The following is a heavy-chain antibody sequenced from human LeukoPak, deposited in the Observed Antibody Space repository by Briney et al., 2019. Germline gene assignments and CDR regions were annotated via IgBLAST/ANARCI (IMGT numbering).Heavy chain of an antibody. Sequence: SETLSLTCTVSGGSISSYYWSWIRQPPGKGLEWIGYIYYSGSTNYNPSLKSRVTISVDTSKNQFSLKLSPVTAADTAVYYCARAPKLRYFDWSPNAFDIWGQGTMVTVSS. J-gene: IGHJ3*02. CDR2: IYYSGST. CDR1: GGSISSYY. CDR3: ARAPKLRYFDWSPNAFDI. V-gene: IGHV4-59*01. D-gene: IGHD3-9*01.